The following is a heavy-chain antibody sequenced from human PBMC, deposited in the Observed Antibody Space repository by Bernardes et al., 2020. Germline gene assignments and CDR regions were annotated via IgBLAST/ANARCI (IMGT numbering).Heavy chain of an antibody. CDR2: IHYSGST. CDR1: GGSISSSSYY. Sequence: SHTLSLTCTVSGGSISSSSYYWGWIRQPPGKGLEWIGSIHYSGSTYYNPSLKIRVTISVDTSKNQFSLKLSSVTAADTAVYYCARHPPTGNWGQGTLVTVSS. J-gene: IGHJ4*02. V-gene: IGHV4-39*01. CDR3: ARHPPTGN.